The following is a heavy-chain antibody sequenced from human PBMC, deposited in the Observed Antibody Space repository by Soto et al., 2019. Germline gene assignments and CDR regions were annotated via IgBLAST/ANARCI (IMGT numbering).Heavy chain of an antibody. Sequence: PGGSLRLSCAAAGLTFSSYGMHGVRQAPGKGLEWVAVISYDGSNKYYADSVKGRCTISRDNCKNTRYLQMNSLRAEDTAVYYCARARWGPGSYVSYYFYGLDVWGPGTTVTVSS. D-gene: IGHD3-10*01. CDR3: ARARWGPGSYVSYYFYGLDV. CDR1: GLTFSSYG. CDR2: ISYDGSNK. V-gene: IGHV3-30*03. J-gene: IGHJ6*02.